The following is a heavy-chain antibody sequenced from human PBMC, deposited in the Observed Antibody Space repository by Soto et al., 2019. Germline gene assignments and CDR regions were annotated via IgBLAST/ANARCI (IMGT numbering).Heavy chain of an antibody. CDR2: INAGYGNT. V-gene: IGHV1-3*01. Sequence: ASVKVSCKASGYTFSSYAMHWVRQAPGQRLEWMGWINAGYGNTKSSQKFQDRVTISRDTSASTAYMELTSLRSEDTAVYYCARLTGVFRLVLDYWGQGTQVTVSS. J-gene: IGHJ4*02. CDR3: ARLTGVFRLVLDY. CDR1: GYTFSSYA. D-gene: IGHD3-16*01.